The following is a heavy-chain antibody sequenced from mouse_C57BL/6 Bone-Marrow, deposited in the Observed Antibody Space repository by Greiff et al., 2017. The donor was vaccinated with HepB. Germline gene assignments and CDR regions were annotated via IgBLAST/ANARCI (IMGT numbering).Heavy chain of an antibody. CDR2: IDPADSYT. V-gene: IGHV1-69*01. J-gene: IGHJ4*01. CDR1: GYTFTSYW. CDR3: ARESGSELYALDY. D-gene: IGHD1-3*01. Sequence: QVQLQQPGAELVMPGASVKLSCKASGYTFTSYWMHWVKQRPGQGLEWIGEIDPADSYTNYNQKFKGKSTLTVDKSSSTAYMQLSSLTSEDSAVYYGARESGSELYALDYWGQGTSVTVSS.